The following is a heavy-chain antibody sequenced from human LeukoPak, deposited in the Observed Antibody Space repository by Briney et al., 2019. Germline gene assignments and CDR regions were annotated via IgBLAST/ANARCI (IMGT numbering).Heavy chain of an antibody. D-gene: IGHD4-23*01. CDR1: GFTFDDYA. J-gene: IGHJ4*02. Sequence: PGGSLRLSCAASGFTFDDYAMHWVRQAPGKGLEWVSGISWNSGSIGYADSVKGRFTISRDNAKNSLYLQMNSLRAEDTALYYCAKDSHPSVVTPSYWGQGTLVTVSS. V-gene: IGHV3-9*01. CDR3: AKDSHPSVVTPSY. CDR2: ISWNSGSI.